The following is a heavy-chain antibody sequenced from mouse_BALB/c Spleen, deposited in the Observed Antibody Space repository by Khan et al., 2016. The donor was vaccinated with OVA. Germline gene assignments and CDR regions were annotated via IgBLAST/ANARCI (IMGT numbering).Heavy chain of an antibody. Sequence: QIQLVQSGPELKKPGETVKISCKASGYTFTDYSMHWVKQAPGKGLKWMGWINTETGEPTYADDFKGRFAFSLETSASTAYLQINNLKHEDTATYFWARDRYDYFDYWGQGTTLTVSS. D-gene: IGHD2-14*01. CDR3: ARDRYDYFDY. J-gene: IGHJ2*01. CDR1: GYTFTDYS. CDR2: INTETGEP. V-gene: IGHV9-2-1*01.